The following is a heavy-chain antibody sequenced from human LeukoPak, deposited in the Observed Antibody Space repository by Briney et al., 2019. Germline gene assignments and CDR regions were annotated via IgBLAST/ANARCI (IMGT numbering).Heavy chain of an antibody. D-gene: IGHD3-16*02. CDR3: ARRHSGDYVWGSYRPTRDYFDY. J-gene: IGHJ4*02. V-gene: IGHV4-39*01. Sequence: SETLSLTCTVSGGSISSSSYYWGWIRQPPGKGLEWIGSIYYSGSTYYNPSLKSRVTISVDTSKNQFSLKLSSVTAADTAVYYCARRHSGDYVWGSYRPTRDYFDYWGQGTLVTVSS. CDR1: GGSISSSSYY. CDR2: IYYSGST.